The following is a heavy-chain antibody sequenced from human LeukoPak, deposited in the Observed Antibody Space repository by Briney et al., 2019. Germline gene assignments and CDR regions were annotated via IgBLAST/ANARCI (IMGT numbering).Heavy chain of an antibody. CDR2: IYYSGST. V-gene: IGHV4-39*01. J-gene: IGHJ4*02. D-gene: IGHD6-19*01. CDR1: GGSVSSYY. CDR3: ARQALVIAVY. Sequence: TSETLSLTCTVSGGSVSSYYWGWIRQPPGKGLEWIGNIYYSGSTYYNPSLKSRLTISVDTSENQFSLKLSSVTAADTAVYYCARQALVIAVYWGQGTLVTVSS.